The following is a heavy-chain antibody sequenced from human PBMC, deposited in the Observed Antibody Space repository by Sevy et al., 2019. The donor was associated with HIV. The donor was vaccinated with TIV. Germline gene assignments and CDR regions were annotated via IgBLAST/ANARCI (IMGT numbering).Heavy chain of an antibody. CDR1: GFTFTSYG. D-gene: IGHD2-8*02. J-gene: IGHJ4*02. CDR2: IWYDGSNK. CDR3: ARDTGGGCLDY. V-gene: IGHV3-33*01. Sequence: GGSLRLSCAASGFTFTSYGMHWVRQAPGKGLEWVAVIWYDGSNKYYADSVKGRFTISRDNSKNTLYLQMNSLRAEDTAVYYCARDTGGGCLDYWGQGTLVTVSS.